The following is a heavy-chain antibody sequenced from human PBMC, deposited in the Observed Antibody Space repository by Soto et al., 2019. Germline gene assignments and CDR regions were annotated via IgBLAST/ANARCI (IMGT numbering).Heavy chain of an antibody. CDR1: GGTFSSYT. D-gene: IGHD3-10*01. CDR3: AREGRVTMVRGHDNSN. Sequence: QVQLVQSGAEVKKPGSSVKVSCKASGGTFSSYTISWVRQAPGQGLEWMGRIIPILGIANYAQQFQGRVTITADKSTSTAYVELSGLSSEVTAVYYCAREGRVTMVRGHDNSNWGQGTLVPVSA. CDR2: IIPILGIA. V-gene: IGHV1-69*08. J-gene: IGHJ4*02.